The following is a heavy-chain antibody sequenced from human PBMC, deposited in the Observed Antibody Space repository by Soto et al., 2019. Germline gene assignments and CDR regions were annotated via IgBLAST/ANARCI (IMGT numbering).Heavy chain of an antibody. D-gene: IGHD3-22*01. CDR3: ARGEGYYDSSGLEYYHGMDV. CDR1: GGNFKNYA. Sequence: QMQLVQSGAEVKKAGSSVKVSCKASGGNFKNYAIAWVRLAPGQGLEWMGDFIPILGTANYAEAFQGRITITADESRTTAYMELTRVTSEDTATYFCARGEGYYDSSGLEYYHGMDVWGQGTTLTVSS. J-gene: IGHJ6*02. CDR2: FIPILGTA. V-gene: IGHV1-69*01.